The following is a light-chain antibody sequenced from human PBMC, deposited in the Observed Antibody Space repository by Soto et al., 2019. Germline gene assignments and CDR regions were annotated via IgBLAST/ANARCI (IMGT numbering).Light chain of an antibody. CDR2: DVS. CDR3: SSYTSSSTPG. CDR1: SSDVGGYNY. V-gene: IGLV2-14*01. Sequence: QSVLTQPASVSGSPGQSITISCTGTSSDVGGYNYVSWYQQHPGKAPKLMIYDVSNRPSGVSNRFSGSKSGNTASLTISGLQAEDEADYYCSSYTSSSTPGFGTGTKLTV. J-gene: IGLJ1*01.